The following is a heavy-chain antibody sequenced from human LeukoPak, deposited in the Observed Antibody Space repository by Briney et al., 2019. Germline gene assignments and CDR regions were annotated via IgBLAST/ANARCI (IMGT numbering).Heavy chain of an antibody. Sequence: SQTLSLTCTVSGGSISSGSYYWSWIRQPAGKGLEWIGRIYTSGSTNYNPSLKSRVTISVDTSKNQFSLKLSSVTAADTAVYYCARDARGYSYGTRYYFDYWGQGTLVTVSS. CDR3: ARDARGYSYGTRYYFDY. CDR1: GGSISSGSYY. J-gene: IGHJ4*02. D-gene: IGHD5-18*01. CDR2: IYTSGST. V-gene: IGHV4-61*02.